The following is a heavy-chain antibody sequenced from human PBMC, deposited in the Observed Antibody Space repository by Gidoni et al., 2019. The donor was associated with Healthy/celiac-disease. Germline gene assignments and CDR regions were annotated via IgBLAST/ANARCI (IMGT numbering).Heavy chain of an antibody. V-gene: IGHV3-72*01. J-gene: IGHJ4*02. Sequence: EVQLVVSGGGLVQPGGSRILSFAASGFTFSDHYMDWVRQAPGKGLEWVGRTRNKANSYTTEYAASVKGRFTISRDDSKNSLYLQMNSLKTEDTAVYYCARDLGSSWYDYWGQGTLVTVSS. CDR2: TRNKANSYTT. CDR3: ARDLGSSWYDY. D-gene: IGHD6-13*01. CDR1: GFTFSDHY.